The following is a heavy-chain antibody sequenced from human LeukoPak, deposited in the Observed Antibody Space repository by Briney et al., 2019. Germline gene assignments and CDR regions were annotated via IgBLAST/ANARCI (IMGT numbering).Heavy chain of an antibody. D-gene: IGHD2-15*01. V-gene: IGHV3-21*01. CDR3: ARIPRGYCSGGSCLSSYYGMDV. CDR2: ISSSSSYI. CDR1: GFTVNTNY. J-gene: IGHJ6*02. Sequence: PGGSLRLSCAASGFTVNTNYMSWVRQAPGKGLEWVSSISSSSSYIYYADSVKGRFTISRDNAKNSLYLQMNSLRAEDTAVYYCARIPRGYCSGGSCLSSYYGMDVWGQGTTVTVSS.